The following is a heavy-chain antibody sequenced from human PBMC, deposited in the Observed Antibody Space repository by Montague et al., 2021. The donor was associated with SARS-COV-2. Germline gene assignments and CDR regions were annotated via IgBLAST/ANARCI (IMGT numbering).Heavy chain of an antibody. CDR2: TYYRSMWKS. CDR3: ARGIEAAGSYDY. Sequence: CAISGDSVSSNSATWNWIRQSPSRGLEWLGRTYYRSMWKSDYARXVKSRIAINPDTSKNQSSLQLSSVTPEDTALYYCARGIEAAGSYDYWGQGTLVTVSS. D-gene: IGHD6-13*01. V-gene: IGHV6-1*01. J-gene: IGHJ4*02. CDR1: GDSVSSNSAT.